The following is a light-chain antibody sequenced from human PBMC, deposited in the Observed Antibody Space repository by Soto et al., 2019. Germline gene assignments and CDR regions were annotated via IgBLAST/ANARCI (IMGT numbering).Light chain of an antibody. V-gene: IGKV1-5*01. CDR3: QQYNSDPWT. CDR2: DAS. CDR1: QSISSW. J-gene: IGKJ1*01. Sequence: DIQMTQSPSTLSASVGDRVTITCRASQSISSWLAWYQQKPGKAPKLLIYDASSLESGVPSRFSGSGSGTEFTLTISSLQPDDFATYYFQQYNSDPWTFGQGTKVEIK.